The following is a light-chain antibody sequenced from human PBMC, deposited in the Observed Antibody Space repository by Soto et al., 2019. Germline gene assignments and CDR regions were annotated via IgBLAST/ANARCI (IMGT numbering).Light chain of an antibody. J-gene: IGKJ2*01. V-gene: IGKV3-20*01. CDR2: SAS. Sequence: EIVVTQSPGALSLSPGDRATLSCRASQSVSSSYLAWYQQKPGQAPRLLIYSASSRATGIPDRFSGSGSGTDFTLPISILEPEDFALYYCQRFDSSAYTFGQGTKLEIK. CDR3: QRFDSSAYT. CDR1: QSVSSSY.